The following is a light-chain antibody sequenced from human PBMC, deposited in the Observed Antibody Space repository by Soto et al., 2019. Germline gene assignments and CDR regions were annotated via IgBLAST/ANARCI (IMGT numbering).Light chain of an antibody. Sequence: QSVLTQPPSVSAAPRQRVTISCSGSNSDFGNNVVNWYQQFPGKPPKLLIYSDDLLPSGVSDRFSGSKSGTSASLAISGLQPEDEAIYYCAAWHDSLNGVVFGGGTKLIVL. J-gene: IGLJ3*02. CDR1: NSDFGNNV. CDR3: AAWHDSLNGVV. V-gene: IGLV1-36*01. CDR2: SDD.